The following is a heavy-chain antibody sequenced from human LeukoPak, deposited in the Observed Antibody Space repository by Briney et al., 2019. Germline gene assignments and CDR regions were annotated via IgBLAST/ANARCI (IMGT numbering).Heavy chain of an antibody. CDR2: IYYSGST. CDR1: GGSISSSSYY. D-gene: IGHD3-22*01. CDR3: ARDLTYYYDSSGRRDAFDI. J-gene: IGHJ3*02. V-gene: IGHV4-39*07. Sequence: SETLSLTCTVSGGSISSSSYYWGWIRQPPGKGLEWIGNIYYSGSTYYNPSLKSRVTISVDKSKNQFSLKLSSVTAADTAVYYCARDLTYYYDSSGRRDAFDIWGQGTMVTVSS.